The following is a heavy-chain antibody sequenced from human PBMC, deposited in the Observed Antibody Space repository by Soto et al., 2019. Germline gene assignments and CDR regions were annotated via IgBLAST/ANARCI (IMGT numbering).Heavy chain of an antibody. J-gene: IGHJ4*02. CDR1: GFSFSAYY. V-gene: IGHV3-7*03. D-gene: IGHD3-10*01. Sequence: GGSLRLSCAASGFSFSAYYMTWVRQAPGKGLEWVASIKSDGSEQYYVDSVKGRFTISRDNAKNSLYLQMNSLRAGDTGLYYCSRENWFQDYWGQGTLVTVS. CDR3: SRENWFQDY. CDR2: IKSDGSEQ.